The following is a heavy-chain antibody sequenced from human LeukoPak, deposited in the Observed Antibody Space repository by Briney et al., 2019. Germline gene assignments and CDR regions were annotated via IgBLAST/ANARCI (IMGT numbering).Heavy chain of an antibody. J-gene: IGHJ4*02. CDR3: TKAGIAVPATPDY. CDR1: GFTYSNYA. Sequence: GGSLRLSCAASGFTYSNYAMNWVRQAPGKGLEWVSGISSGGGTTYYADSVKGLFIISRDNSKNTLYLQMDSLRAEDTAVYYCTKAGIAVPATPDYWGQGTLVTVSS. D-gene: IGHD6-19*01. V-gene: IGHV3-23*01. CDR2: ISSGGGTT.